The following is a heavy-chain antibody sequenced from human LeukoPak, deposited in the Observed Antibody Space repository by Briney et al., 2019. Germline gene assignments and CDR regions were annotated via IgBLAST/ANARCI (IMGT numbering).Heavy chain of an antibody. Sequence: GESLKISCKGSGYSFTSYWISWVRQMPGKGLEWMGFIYPGDSDTRYSPSFQGQVTISADKSISTAYLQWSSLKASDTAMYYCARLMIDYGDQGYFDYWGQGTLVTVSS. CDR2: IYPGDSDT. CDR3: ARLMIDYGDQGYFDY. J-gene: IGHJ4*02. D-gene: IGHD4-17*01. V-gene: IGHV5-51*01. CDR1: GYSFTSYW.